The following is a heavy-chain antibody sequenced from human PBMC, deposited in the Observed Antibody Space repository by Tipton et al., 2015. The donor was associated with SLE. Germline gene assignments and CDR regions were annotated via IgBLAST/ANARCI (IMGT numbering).Heavy chain of an antibody. CDR3: AKDPGWFDY. CDR1: GFTFSSYA. V-gene: IGHV3-23*03. Sequence: GSLRLSCAASGFTFSSYAMSWVRQAPGKGLEWVSVIYSGGSSTYYADSVKGRFTISRDNSKNTLYLQMNSLRAEDTAVYYCAKDPGWFDYWGQGTLVTVSS. D-gene: IGHD2-15*01. J-gene: IGHJ4*02. CDR2: IYSGGSST.